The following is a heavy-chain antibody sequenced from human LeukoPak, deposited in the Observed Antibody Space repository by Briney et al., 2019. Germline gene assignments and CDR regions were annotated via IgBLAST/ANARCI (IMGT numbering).Heavy chain of an antibody. CDR2: ISYDGANK. CDR1: GFPFSSYG. J-gene: IGHJ6*02. Sequence: PGRSLRLSCAASGFPFSSYGMHWVRQAPGKGLEWVAVISYDGANKYYADSVKGRFTISRDNSKNTLYLQMNSLRGDDTGMYFCAKDSSSSNYYYGLDVWGQGTTVTVSS. CDR3: AKDSSSSNYYYGLDV. D-gene: IGHD6-13*01. V-gene: IGHV3-30*18.